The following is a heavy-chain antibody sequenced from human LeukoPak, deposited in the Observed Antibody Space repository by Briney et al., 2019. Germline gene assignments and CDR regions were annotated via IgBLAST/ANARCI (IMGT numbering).Heavy chain of an antibody. V-gene: IGHV4-59*01. Sequence: PSETLSLTCTVSGGSISSYYWCWIRQPPGKGLEWIGYIYYSGSTNYNPSLKSRVTISVDTSKNQFSLKLSSVTAADTAVYYCASVINYYGSGSYFLFDYWGQGTLVTVSS. J-gene: IGHJ4*02. CDR1: GGSISSYY. CDR2: IYYSGST. D-gene: IGHD3-10*01. CDR3: ASVINYYGSGSYFLFDY.